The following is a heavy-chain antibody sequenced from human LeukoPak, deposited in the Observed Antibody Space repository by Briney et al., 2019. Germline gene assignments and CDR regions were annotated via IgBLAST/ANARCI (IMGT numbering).Heavy chain of an antibody. CDR2: IIPMFDTA. CDR1: EATFSNSA. Sequence: SVKVSCKASEATFSNSAINWVRLAPGQGLEWMGGIIPMFDTAHYAEKFQGRVTISADESTNTVYMELRGLRSEDTAVYYCARDDNDILTGYFDSWGQGTLVTVSS. D-gene: IGHD3-9*01. V-gene: IGHV1-69*01. J-gene: IGHJ5*01. CDR3: ARDDNDILTGYFDS.